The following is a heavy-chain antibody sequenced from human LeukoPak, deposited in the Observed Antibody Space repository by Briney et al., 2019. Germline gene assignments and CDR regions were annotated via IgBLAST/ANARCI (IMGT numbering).Heavy chain of an antibody. D-gene: IGHD4-17*01. CDR1: GYTFTSYG. Sequence: ASVKVSCKASGYTFTSYGISWVRQAPGHGLEWMGWISAYNGNTNYAQKLQGRVTMTTDTSTSTAYMELRSLRSDDTAVYYCAREVYGDRTPDYWGQGTLVTVSS. CDR2: ISAYNGNT. J-gene: IGHJ4*02. V-gene: IGHV1-18*01. CDR3: AREVYGDRTPDY.